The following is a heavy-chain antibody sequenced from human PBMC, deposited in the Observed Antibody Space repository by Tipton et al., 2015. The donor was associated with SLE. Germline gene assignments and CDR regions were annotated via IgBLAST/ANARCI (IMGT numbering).Heavy chain of an antibody. CDR2: IYHSGST. J-gene: IGHJ3*02. D-gene: IGHD5-24*01. CDR3: ARDIETLGAFDI. V-gene: IGHV4-39*07. Sequence: TLSLTCPLSGGFISGSGYYWGWIRQPPGKGLEWIGSIYHSGSTYYNPSLKSRVTISVDTSKNQFSLKLSSVTAADTAVYYCARDIETLGAFDIWGQGTMVTVSS. CDR1: GGFISGSGYY.